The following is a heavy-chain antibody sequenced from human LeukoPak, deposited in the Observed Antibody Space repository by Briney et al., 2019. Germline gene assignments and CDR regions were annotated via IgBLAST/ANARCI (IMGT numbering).Heavy chain of an antibody. V-gene: IGHV3-23*01. D-gene: IGHD6-13*01. CDR2: ISGSGGST. Sequence: GGSLRLSCAASGFTFSSYAMSWVRQAPGKGLEWVSAISGSGGSTYYADSVKGRFTISRDNAENSLYLQMNSLRAEDTAVYYCARAPNSRQQLQNFQHWGQGTLVTVSS. CDR1: GFTFSSYA. J-gene: IGHJ1*01. CDR3: ARAPNSRQQLQNFQH.